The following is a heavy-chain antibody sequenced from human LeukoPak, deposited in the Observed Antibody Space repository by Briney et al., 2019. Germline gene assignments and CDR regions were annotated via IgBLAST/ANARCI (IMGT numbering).Heavy chain of an antibody. D-gene: IGHD3-10*01. CDR3: AKKRYYYGSGRSTEDYFDY. J-gene: IGHJ4*02. CDR2: ISYDGSNK. V-gene: IGHV3-30*18. CDR1: GFTFSSYG. Sequence: GRSLRLSCAASGFTFSSYGMHWVRQAPGKGLEWVAVISYDGSNKYYADSVKGRFTISRDNSKNTLYLQMNSLRAEDTAVYYCAKKRYYYGSGRSTEDYFDYWGQGTLVTVSS.